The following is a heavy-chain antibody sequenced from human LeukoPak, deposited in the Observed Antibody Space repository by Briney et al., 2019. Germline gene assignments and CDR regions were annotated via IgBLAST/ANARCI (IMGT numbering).Heavy chain of an antibody. V-gene: IGHV3-23*01. CDR3: AKDQGTAIFGMIIPDWYFDL. D-gene: IGHD3-3*01. CDR1: QLTFS. CDR2: ISGGSNNI. Sequence: GGSLRLSCAASQLTFSMNWVRQAPGKGLEWVSSISGGSNNINYAGSVKGRFTTSRDNSQSTLYLQMNSLRADDTAVYYCAKDQGTAIFGMIIPDWYFDLWGRGTLVTVSS. J-gene: IGHJ2*01.